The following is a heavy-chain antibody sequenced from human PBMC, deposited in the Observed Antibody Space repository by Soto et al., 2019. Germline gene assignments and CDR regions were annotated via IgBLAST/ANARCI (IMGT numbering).Heavy chain of an antibody. V-gene: IGHV3-33*01. CDR3: ARADPGGFYFDY. Sequence: GGSLRLSCAASGFTFSSYGMHWVHQAPGKGLEWVAVIWYDGSNKYYADSVKGRFTISRDNSKNTLYLQMNSLRAEDTAVYYCARADPGGFYFDYCGQGTLVTVSS. CDR1: GFTFSSYG. CDR2: IWYDGSNK. D-gene: IGHD3-16*01. J-gene: IGHJ4*02.